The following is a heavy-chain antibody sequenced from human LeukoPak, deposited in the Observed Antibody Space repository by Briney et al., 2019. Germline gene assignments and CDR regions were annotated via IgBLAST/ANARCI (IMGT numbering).Heavy chain of an antibody. CDR3: ARVRRGSYALGYYYYYMDV. V-gene: IGHV4-34*01. D-gene: IGHD1-26*01. J-gene: IGHJ6*03. CDR2: INHSGST. CDR1: GGSFSGYY. Sequence: SETLSLTCAVYGGSFSGYYWSWIRQPPGKGLEWIGEINHSGSTNSNLSLKSRVTVSVDTSKNLFSLKLSSVTAADTAVYYCARVRRGSYALGYYYYYMDVWGKGTTVTVSS.